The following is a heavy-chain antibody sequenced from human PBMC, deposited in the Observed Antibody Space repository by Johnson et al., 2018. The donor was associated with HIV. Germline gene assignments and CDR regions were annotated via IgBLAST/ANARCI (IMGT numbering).Heavy chain of an antibody. CDR2: IRHDGSNK. D-gene: IGHD3-16*01. CDR1: GFTFSSYG. Sequence: QVQLVESGGGLVQPGGSLRLSCAASGFTFSSYGMHWVRQAPGKGLEWVAFIRHDGSNKYYADSVKGRFTISRDNSKNTLYLQMNSLRAEDTAVYYCATYTNMITMYVEIKGGAFDIWGQGTMVTVSS. V-gene: IGHV3-30*02. CDR3: ATYTNMITMYVEIKGGAFDI. J-gene: IGHJ3*02.